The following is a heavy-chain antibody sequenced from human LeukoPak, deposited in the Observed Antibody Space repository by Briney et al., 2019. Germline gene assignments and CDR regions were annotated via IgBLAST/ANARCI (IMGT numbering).Heavy chain of an antibody. Sequence: SETLSLTCTVSGGSISSYYWSWIRQPPGKGLEWIGYIYYSGSTNYNPSLKSRVTISVDTSKNQFSLKLSSVTAADTAVYYCARGPVDSSMMEGYFDYWGQGTLVTVSS. CDR2: IYYSGST. V-gene: IGHV4-59*01. CDR3: ARGPVDSSMMEGYFDY. J-gene: IGHJ4*02. D-gene: IGHD3-22*01. CDR1: GGSISSYY.